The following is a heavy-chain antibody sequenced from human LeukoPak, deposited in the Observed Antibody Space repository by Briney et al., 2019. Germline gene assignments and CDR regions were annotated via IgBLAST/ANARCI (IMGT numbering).Heavy chain of an antibody. J-gene: IGHJ6*04. CDR1: GFTLSSYG. CDR3: AKDGEGLGIYYCMDV. D-gene: IGHD3-10*01. Sequence: GGPLRLSCAASGFTLSSYGMHWVRQAPGKGLEWVAFIRYDGSYKYYADSGKGRFTISRYNSKNTLNLQKNSLRTEEAALFCCAKDGEGLGIYYCMDVWGKGSTVTVSS. CDR2: IRYDGSYK. V-gene: IGHV3-30*02.